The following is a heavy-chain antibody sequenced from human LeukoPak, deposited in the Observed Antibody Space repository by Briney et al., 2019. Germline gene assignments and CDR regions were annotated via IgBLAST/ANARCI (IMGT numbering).Heavy chain of an antibody. CDR1: GFTFNTYS. J-gene: IGHJ4*02. CDR3: ARGRDLFDS. Sequence: GWSLRLSCVASGFTFNTYSMNWFRQAPGKGREWISYISSSSATIYYADSVKGRFAISRDNAKNSLYLQMNSLRAEDTAVYYCARGRDLFDSWSQGTLVIVSS. V-gene: IGHV3-48*04. CDR2: ISSSSATI.